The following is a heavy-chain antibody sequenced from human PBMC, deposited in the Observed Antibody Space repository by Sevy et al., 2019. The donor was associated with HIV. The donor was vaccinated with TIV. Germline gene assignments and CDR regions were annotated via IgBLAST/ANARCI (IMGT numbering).Heavy chain of an antibody. D-gene: IGHD2-8*01. CDR3: ASGYCTNGVCSNNYYYGMDV. V-gene: IGHV3-48*03. CDR2: ISSSGSTI. Sequence: GGSLRLSCAASGFTFSSYEMNWVRQAPGKGLEWVSYISSSGSTIYYADSVKGRFTISRDNAKNSLYLQMNSLRAEDXXVYYCASGYCTNGVCSNNYYYGMDVWGQGTTVTVSS. CDR1: GFTFSSYE. J-gene: IGHJ6*02.